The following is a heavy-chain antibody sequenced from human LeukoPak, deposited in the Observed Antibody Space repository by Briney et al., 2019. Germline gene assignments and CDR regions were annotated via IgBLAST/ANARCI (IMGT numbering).Heavy chain of an antibody. CDR2: IRYDGSNK. D-gene: IGHD3-3*01. CDR1: GFNFSSYG. CDR3: AKIGHYDFWSGPGDY. V-gene: IGHV3-30*02. Sequence: GGSLRLSCTASGFNFSSYGMHWVRQAPGKGLEWVAYIRYDGSNKYYADSVQGRFTTSRDNSKNTLYLQMNSLRAEDTAVYYCAKIGHYDFWSGPGDYWGQGTLVTVSS. J-gene: IGHJ4*02.